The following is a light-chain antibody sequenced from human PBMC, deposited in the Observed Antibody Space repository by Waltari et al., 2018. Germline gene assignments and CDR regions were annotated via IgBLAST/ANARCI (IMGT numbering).Light chain of an antibody. J-gene: IGLJ1*01. V-gene: IGLV10-54*04. CDR1: SNNVGNQG. Sequence: QAGLTQSPSVSKGLRQTATLTCTGNSNNVGNQGAAWLQQHQGHPPKLLSYRNNNRPSGISERFSASRSGNTASLTITGLQPEDEADYYCTAWDISLNAHVFGTGTKVTVL. CDR2: RNN. CDR3: TAWDISLNAHV.